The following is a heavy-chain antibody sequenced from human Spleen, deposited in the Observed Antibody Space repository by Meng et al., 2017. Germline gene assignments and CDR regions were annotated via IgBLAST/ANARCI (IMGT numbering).Heavy chain of an antibody. D-gene: IGHD3-10*01. CDR3: ARAASRVLWYFDL. V-gene: IGHV1-69*02. J-gene: IGHJ2*01. CDR1: GGIFSNYS. CDR2: IIPMFDIT. Sequence: VQLVQSGAEVRTPGSSVKVSCRASGGIFSNYSLNWVRQAPGQGLEWLGRIIPMFDITHYAPKFQGRVTITADKSTSTAYLELSSLTSEDTAVFYCARAASRVLWYFDLWGRGTLVTVSS.